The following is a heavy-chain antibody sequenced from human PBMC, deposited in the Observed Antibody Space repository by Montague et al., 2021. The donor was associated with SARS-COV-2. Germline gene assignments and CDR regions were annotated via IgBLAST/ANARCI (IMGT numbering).Heavy chain of an antibody. CDR3: AKEGIVALDY. CDR1: GFTFSRYG. J-gene: IGHJ4*02. D-gene: IGHD1-26*01. Sequence: SLRLSCEASGFTFSRYGMHWVRQAPGKGLEWVAVIWYDGSNKYYADSVKGRFTISRDNSKNTLYLQMNSLRAEDTAVYYCAKEGIVALDYWGQGTLVTVSS. V-gene: IGHV3-33*06. CDR2: IWYDGSNK.